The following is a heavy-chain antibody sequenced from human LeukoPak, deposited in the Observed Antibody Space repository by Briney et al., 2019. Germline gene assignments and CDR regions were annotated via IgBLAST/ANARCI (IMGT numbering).Heavy chain of an antibody. Sequence: GASVKVSCKASGGTFSSYAISWVRQAPGQGLEWMGRIIPILGIANYAQKFQGRVTFTADKSTSTAYMELSSLRSEDTAVYYCAREGIVAGQPNGAFDIWGQGTMVTVSS. CDR3: AREGIVAGQPNGAFDI. V-gene: IGHV1-69*04. CDR2: IIPILGIA. J-gene: IGHJ3*02. CDR1: GGTFSSYA. D-gene: IGHD6-19*01.